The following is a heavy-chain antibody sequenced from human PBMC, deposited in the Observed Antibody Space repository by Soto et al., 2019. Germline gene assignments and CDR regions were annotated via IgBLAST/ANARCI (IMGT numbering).Heavy chain of an antibody. J-gene: IGHJ3*02. D-gene: IGHD2-15*01. CDR3: AHFIVVVVAATPGTPGAFDI. Sequence: LGGCRLITKKVGVGWIRQPPGKALEWLALIYWDDDKRYSPSLKSRLTITKDTSKNQVVLTMTNMDPVDTATYYCAHFIVVVVAATPGTPGAFDIWGQGTMVTVSS. CDR1: GCRLITKKVG. CDR2: IYWDDDK. V-gene: IGHV2-5*02.